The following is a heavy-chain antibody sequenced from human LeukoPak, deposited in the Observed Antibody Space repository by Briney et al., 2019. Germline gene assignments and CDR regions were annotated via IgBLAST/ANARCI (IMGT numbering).Heavy chain of an antibody. Sequence: GRSLRLSCAASGFTFSSYAMHWVRQAPGKGLEWVAVISYDGSNKYYADSVKGRFTISRDNSKNTLYLQMNSLRSEDTAVYYCARDRRNTMVRGALDYWGQGTLVTVSS. CDR3: ARDRRNTMVRGALDY. CDR1: GFTFSSYA. V-gene: IGHV3-30-3*01. D-gene: IGHD3-10*01. J-gene: IGHJ4*02. CDR2: ISYDGSNK.